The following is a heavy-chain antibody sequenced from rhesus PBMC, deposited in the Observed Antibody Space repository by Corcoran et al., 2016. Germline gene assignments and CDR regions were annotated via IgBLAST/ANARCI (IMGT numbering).Heavy chain of an antibody. J-gene: IGHJ4*01. CDR1: GGSISSNY. V-gene: IGHV4-160*01. CDR2: IRSGGNT. D-gene: IGHD3-16*01. CDR3: ARALYYYSGTYYYYFDY. Sequence: QVQLQQWGEGLVKPSETLSLTCAVYGGSISSNYWSWIRQPPGKGLEWIGRIRSGGNTNYNPSLKSRVTISKDTSKNQFSLKLTSVTAADTAVYYCARALYYYSGTYYYYFDYWGQGVLVTVSS.